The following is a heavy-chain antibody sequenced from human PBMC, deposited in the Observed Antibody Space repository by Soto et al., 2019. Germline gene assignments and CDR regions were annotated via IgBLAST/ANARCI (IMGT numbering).Heavy chain of an antibody. CDR2: ISGSGGST. V-gene: IGHV3-23*01. Sequence: GGSLRLSCAASGFTFSSYAMSWVRQAPGKGLEWVSAISGSGGSTYYADSVKGRFTISRDKSKNTLYLQMNSLRAEDTAVYYCARARSKASLSASDLDYWGQGTLVTVSS. CDR1: GFTFSSYA. J-gene: IGHJ4*02. CDR3: ARARSKASLSASDLDY. D-gene: IGHD3-16*01.